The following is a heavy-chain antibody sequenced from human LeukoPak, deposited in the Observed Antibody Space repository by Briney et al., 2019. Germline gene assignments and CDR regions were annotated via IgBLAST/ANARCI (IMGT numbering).Heavy chain of an antibody. Sequence: SETLSLTCTVSGGCISSYYWSWIRQPPGKGLEWIGYIYYSGSTNYNPSLKSRVTISVDTSKNQFSLKLSSVTAADTAVYYCARGGYSYGNYYYYYMDVWGKGTTVTVSS. V-gene: IGHV4-59*01. CDR2: IYYSGST. CDR3: ARGGYSYGNYYYYYMDV. D-gene: IGHD5-18*01. J-gene: IGHJ6*03. CDR1: GGCISSYY.